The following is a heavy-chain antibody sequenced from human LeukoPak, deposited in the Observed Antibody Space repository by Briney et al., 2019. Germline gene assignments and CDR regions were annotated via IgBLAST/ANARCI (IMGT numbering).Heavy chain of an antibody. CDR3: VKGGQRYDFWRFDY. Sequence: PGGSLTLPCAVSGVSFSDYAMNRVRLAPGTGLQWVSSISGSGGSTYYADSVKGRFSISRDNSKNTLSLQMNSLRAEDTALYYCVKGGQRYDFWRFDYWGQGTVVTVSS. D-gene: IGHD3-3*01. J-gene: IGHJ4*02. CDR1: GVSFSDYA. V-gene: IGHV3-23*01. CDR2: ISGSGGST.